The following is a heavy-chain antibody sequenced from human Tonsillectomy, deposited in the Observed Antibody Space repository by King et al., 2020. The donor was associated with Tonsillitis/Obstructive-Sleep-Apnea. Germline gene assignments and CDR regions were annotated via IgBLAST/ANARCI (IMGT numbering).Heavy chain of an antibody. CDR2: ISYDGSNK. CDR1: GFTFSSYG. D-gene: IGHD2-2*01. Sequence: VQLVESGGGVVQPGRSLRLSCAASGFTFSSYGMHWVRQAPGKGLEWVAVISYDGSNKYYADSVKGRFTISRDNSKNTLYLQMNSLRAEDTAVYYCAKDPYCSSTSCYPDDYWGQGTLVTVSS. J-gene: IGHJ4*02. V-gene: IGHV3-30*18. CDR3: AKDPYCSSTSCYPDDY.